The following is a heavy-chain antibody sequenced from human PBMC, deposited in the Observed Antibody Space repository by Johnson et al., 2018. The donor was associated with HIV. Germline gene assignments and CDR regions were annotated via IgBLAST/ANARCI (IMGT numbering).Heavy chain of an antibody. D-gene: IGHD4-17*01. J-gene: IGHJ3*02. CDR3: ARGWVGSTVTTSAGAFDI. CDR2: IRYDGSNK. CDR1: GFTFSSYG. Sequence: QEQLVESGGGVVQPGGSLRLSCAASGFTFSSYGMHWVRQAPGKGLEWVAFIRYDGSNKYYADSVKGRFTISRDNSKNTLYLQMNSLRAEDTAVYFCARGWVGSTVTTSAGAFDIWGQGTMVTVSS. V-gene: IGHV3-30*02.